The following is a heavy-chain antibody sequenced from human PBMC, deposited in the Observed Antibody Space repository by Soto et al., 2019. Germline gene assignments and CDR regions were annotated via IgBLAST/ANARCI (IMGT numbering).Heavy chain of an antibody. Sequence: NPSETLSLTCTVSGGSISSGGYYWSWIRQHPGKGLVWIGYIYYSGSTYYNPSLKSRVTISVDTSKSQFSLKLTSVTAADTAVYYCARERPDGARLDPWGQGTLVTSPQ. D-gene: IGHD6-6*01. V-gene: IGHV4-30-4*08. CDR3: ARERPDGARLDP. CDR1: GGSISSGGYY. CDR2: IYYSGST. J-gene: IGHJ5*02.